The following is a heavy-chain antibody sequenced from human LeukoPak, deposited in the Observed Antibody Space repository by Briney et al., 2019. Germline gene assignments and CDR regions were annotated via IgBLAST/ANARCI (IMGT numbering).Heavy chain of an antibody. J-gene: IGHJ4*02. V-gene: IGHV3-33*01. Sequence: GGSLRLSCAASGFTFSSYGMHWVRQAPGKGLEWVAVIWYDGSNKYYADSVKGRFTISRDNSKNTLYLQMNSLRAEDTAVYYCARDRAAAGYFDYWGQGTLVTVSS. D-gene: IGHD6-13*01. CDR1: GFTFSSYG. CDR2: IWYDGSNK. CDR3: ARDRAAAGYFDY.